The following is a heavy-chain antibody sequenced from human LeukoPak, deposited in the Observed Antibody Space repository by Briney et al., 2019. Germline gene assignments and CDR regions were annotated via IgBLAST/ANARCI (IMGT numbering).Heavy chain of an antibody. Sequence: PSQTLSLTCTASGGSISSGDYYWSWIRQPPGKGLEWIGYIYYSGSTYYNPSLKSRVTISVDTSKNQFSLKLSSVTAADTAVYYCVTMEVAGTTESGFDPWGQGTLVTVSS. CDR2: IYYSGST. D-gene: IGHD1-1*01. CDR3: VTMEVAGTTESGFDP. V-gene: IGHV4-30-4*01. CDR1: GGSISSGDYY. J-gene: IGHJ5*02.